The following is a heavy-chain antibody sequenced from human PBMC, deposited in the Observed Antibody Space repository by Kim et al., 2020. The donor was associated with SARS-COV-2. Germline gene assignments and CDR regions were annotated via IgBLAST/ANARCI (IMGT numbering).Heavy chain of an antibody. V-gene: IGHV3-15*01. CDR3: TTAIAAAGKGYYYYGMDV. Sequence: GGSLRLSCAASGFTSSNAWMSWVRQAPGKGLEWVGRIKSKTDGGTTDYAAPVKGRFTISRDDSKNTLYLQMNSLKTEDTAVYYCTTAIAAAGKGYYYYGMDVWGQGTTVTVSS. D-gene: IGHD6-13*01. CDR1: GFTSSNAW. J-gene: IGHJ6*02. CDR2: IKSKTDGGTT.